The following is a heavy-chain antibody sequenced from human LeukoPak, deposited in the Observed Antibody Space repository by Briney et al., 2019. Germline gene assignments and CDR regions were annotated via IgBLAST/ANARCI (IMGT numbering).Heavy chain of an antibody. V-gene: IGHV3-23*01. CDR2: ISGSDGST. CDR3: AKNWDY. Sequence: PGGSLRLSCAASGFTVSTNCMTWVRQAPGKGLEWVSGISGSDGSTYYTDSVVGRFTISRDNSNNTLYLRMNSLRAEDTAVYYCAKNWDYWGQGTLVTVSS. J-gene: IGHJ4*02. CDR1: GFTVSTNC.